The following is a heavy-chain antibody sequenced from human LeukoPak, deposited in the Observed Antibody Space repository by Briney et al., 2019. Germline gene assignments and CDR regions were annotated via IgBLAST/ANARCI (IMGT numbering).Heavy chain of an antibody. CDR2: IYSGGST. Sequence: GGSLRLSCAASGFTVSSNYMSWVRQAPGKGLEWVSIIYSGGSTYYADSVKGRFTISRDNSKNTLYLQMNSLRAEDTAVYYCARAALPGEGFDYWGQGTLVTLSS. D-gene: IGHD6-6*01. V-gene: IGHV3-53*01. CDR3: ARAALPGEGFDY. CDR1: GFTVSSNY. J-gene: IGHJ4*02.